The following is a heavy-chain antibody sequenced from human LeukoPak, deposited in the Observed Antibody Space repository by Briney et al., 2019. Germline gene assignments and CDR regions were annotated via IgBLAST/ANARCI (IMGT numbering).Heavy chain of an antibody. J-gene: IGHJ3*02. D-gene: IGHD1-1*01. Sequence: PGRSLRLSCEASGFTFSSYGMHWVRQAPGKGLEWVAVIWYDGSNKYYADSVKGRFTISRDNSKNTLYLQMNSLRAEDTAVYYCARSEMWNDAFDIWGQGTMVTVSS. V-gene: IGHV3-33*01. CDR2: IWYDGSNK. CDR3: ARSEMWNDAFDI. CDR1: GFTFSSYG.